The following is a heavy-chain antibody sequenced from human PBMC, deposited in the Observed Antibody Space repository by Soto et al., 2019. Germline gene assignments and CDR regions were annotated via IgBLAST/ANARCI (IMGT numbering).Heavy chain of an antibody. CDR3: ARGRYGDY. V-gene: IGHV1-18*01. CDR2: ISAHNGNP. D-gene: IGHD1-1*01. J-gene: IGHJ4*02. Sequence: QVHLVQSGAEVKKPGASVKVSCKASGYTFTSYGITWVRQAPGQGLEWMGWISAHNGNPDYAQKLQGRVIVTRDTSTSTAYMELRRLISDDTAVYYCARGRYGDYWGQGALVTVSS. CDR1: GYTFTSYG.